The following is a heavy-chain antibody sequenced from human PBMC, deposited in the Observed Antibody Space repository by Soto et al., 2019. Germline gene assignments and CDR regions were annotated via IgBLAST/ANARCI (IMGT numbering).Heavy chain of an antibody. CDR2: IYYSGST. D-gene: IGHD6-6*01. Sequence: SETLSLTCTVSGGSISSGSYHWSWIRQHPGKGLEWIGYIYYSGSTYYNPSLKSRVTISVDTSKNQFSLKLSSVTAADTAVYYCARSGSRAGAFDIWGQGTMVTVSS. CDR1: GGSISSGSYH. J-gene: IGHJ3*02. CDR3: ARSGSRAGAFDI. V-gene: IGHV4-31*03.